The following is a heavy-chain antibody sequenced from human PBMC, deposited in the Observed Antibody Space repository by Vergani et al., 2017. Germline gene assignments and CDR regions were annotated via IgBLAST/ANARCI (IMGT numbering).Heavy chain of an antibody. CDR1: GGTFSSYA. CDR2: IIPIFGTA. Sequence: QVQLVQSGAEVKKPGSSVKVSCKASGGTFSSYAISWVRQAPGQGLEWMGGIIPIFGTANYAQKFQGRVTITADESTSTDYMELSSLRSEDTAVYYCARDPGSSGAYYFDYWGQGTLVTVSS. J-gene: IGHJ4*02. CDR3: ARDPGSSGAYYFDY. V-gene: IGHV1-69*12. D-gene: IGHD6-19*01.